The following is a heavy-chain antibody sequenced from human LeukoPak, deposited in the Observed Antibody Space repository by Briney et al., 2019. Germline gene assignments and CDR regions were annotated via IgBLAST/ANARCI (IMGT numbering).Heavy chain of an antibody. Sequence: ASVKVSCKASGYTFTGYYMHWVRQAPGQGLEWMGWINPNSGGTNYAQKFQGRVTMTRDTSISTAYMELSRLRSDDTAVYYCARAAYYGDYGSAFDIXXQGTMVTVSS. D-gene: IGHD4-17*01. J-gene: IGHJ3*02. CDR2: INPNSGGT. V-gene: IGHV1-2*02. CDR1: GYTFTGYY. CDR3: ARAAYYGDYGSAFDI.